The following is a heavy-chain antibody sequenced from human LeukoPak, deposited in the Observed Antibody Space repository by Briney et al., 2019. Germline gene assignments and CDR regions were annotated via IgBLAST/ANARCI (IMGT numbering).Heavy chain of an antibody. CDR2: IYYSGST. CDR1: GGSISSSGYY. V-gene: IGHV4-39*01. D-gene: IGHD2-21*02. Sequence: SETLSLTYTVSGGSISSSGYYWGWIRQPPGKGLEWIGSIYYSGSTYYNPSLKSRVTISVDTSKNQFSLKLSSVTAADTAVYYCAGTVTAIAPWYFDYWGQGTLVTVSS. CDR3: AGTVTAIAPWYFDY. J-gene: IGHJ4*02.